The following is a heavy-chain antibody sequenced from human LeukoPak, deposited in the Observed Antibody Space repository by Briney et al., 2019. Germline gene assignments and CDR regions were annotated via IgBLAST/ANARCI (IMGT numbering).Heavy chain of an antibody. Sequence: SETLSLTCAVYGGSFSGYYWSWIRQPPGKGLEWIGEINHSGSTNYNPSLKSRVTISVDTSKNQFSLKLSSVTAADTTVYYCARGHGSSGWFGYWGQGTLVTVSS. V-gene: IGHV4-34*01. CDR3: ARGHGSSGWFGY. CDR2: INHSGST. CDR1: GGSFSGYY. J-gene: IGHJ4*02. D-gene: IGHD6-19*01.